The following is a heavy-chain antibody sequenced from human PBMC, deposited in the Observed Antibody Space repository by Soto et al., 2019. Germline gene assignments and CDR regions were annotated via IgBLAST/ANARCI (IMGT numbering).Heavy chain of an antibody. V-gene: IGHV1-18*01. D-gene: IGHD6-19*01. J-gene: IGHJ4*02. CDR1: GYTFTSYG. CDR3: ASEAVTGSTGFDY. Sequence: QVQLVQSGAEVKKPGASVKVSCKASGYTFTSYGIRWVRQAPGQVLEWMGWVNADNCNTNYAQMFQGRVTRTTDTYMSTGYMELRSLSAADTGVYYCASEAVTGSTGFDYCGQGTLVTVSS. CDR2: VNADNCNT.